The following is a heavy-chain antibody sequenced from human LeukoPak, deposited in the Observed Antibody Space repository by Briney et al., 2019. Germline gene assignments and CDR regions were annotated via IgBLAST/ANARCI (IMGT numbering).Heavy chain of an antibody. CDR1: GFTFSSYA. J-gene: IGHJ4*02. CDR3: AKVKSVDSVVVVPAAIFDY. Sequence: GGSLRLSCAASGFTFSSYAMSWVRQAPGKGLEWVSAISGSGGSTYYADSVKGRFTISRDNSKNTLYLQMNSLRAEGTAVYYSAKVKSVDSVVVVPAAIFDYWGQGTLVTVSS. V-gene: IGHV3-23*01. CDR2: ISGSGGST. D-gene: IGHD2-2*02.